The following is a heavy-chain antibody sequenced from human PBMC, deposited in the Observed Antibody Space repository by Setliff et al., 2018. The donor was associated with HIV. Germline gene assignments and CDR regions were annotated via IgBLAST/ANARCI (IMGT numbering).Heavy chain of an antibody. CDR2: IYYSGST. D-gene: IGHD2-2*01. J-gene: IGHJ6*02. CDR3: ARDGVVPAAMDYYGLDV. CDR1: GGSISRSSYY. V-gene: IGHV4-39*07. Sequence: SETLSLTCTVSGGSISRSSYYWGWIRQPPGKGLEWIGSIYYSGSTYYNPSLKSRVTISVDTSKNQFSLKLSSVTAADTAVYYCARDGVVPAAMDYYGLDVWGQGTTVTISS.